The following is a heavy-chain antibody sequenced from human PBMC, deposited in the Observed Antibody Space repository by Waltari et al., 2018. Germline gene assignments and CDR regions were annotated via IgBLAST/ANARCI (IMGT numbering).Heavy chain of an antibody. D-gene: IGHD2-15*01. V-gene: IGHV1-2*04. J-gene: IGHJ6*02. CDR1: GYTFTGYY. CDR2: INPNSGGT. CDR3: ARDRKGYCSGGSCYYIAWELLRSNGMDV. Sequence: QVQLVQSGAEVKKPGASVKVSCKASGYTFTGYYMHWVRQAPGQGLEWMGWINPNSGGTNYAQKFQGWVTMTRDTSISTAYMELSRLRSDDTAVYYCARDRKGYCSGGSCYYIAWELLRSNGMDVWGQGTTVTVSS.